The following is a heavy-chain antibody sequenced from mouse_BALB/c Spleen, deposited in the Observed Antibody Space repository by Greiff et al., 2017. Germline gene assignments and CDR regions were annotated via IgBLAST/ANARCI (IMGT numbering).Heavy chain of an antibody. D-gene: IGHD2-3*01. Sequence: EVKVEESGPGLVKPSQSLSLTCTVTGYSITSDYAWNWIRQFPGNKLEWMGYISYSGSTSYNPSLKSRISITRDTSKNQFFLQLNSVTTEDTATYYCARTDGYYVDAMDYWGQGTSVTVSS. CDR1: GYSITSDYA. V-gene: IGHV3-2*02. J-gene: IGHJ4*01. CDR2: ISYSGST. CDR3: ARTDGYYVDAMDY.